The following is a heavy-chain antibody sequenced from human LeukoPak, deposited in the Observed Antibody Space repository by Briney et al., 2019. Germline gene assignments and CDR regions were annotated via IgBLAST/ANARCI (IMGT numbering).Heavy chain of an antibody. CDR1: GFTFSTYS. CDR3: AKGQSLAYYDFWSGYRNGMDV. D-gene: IGHD3-3*01. CDR2: ISYDGSNE. Sequence: GGSLRLSCAASGFTFSTYSMHWVRQAPGKGLEWVAVISYDGSNEYYADSVRGRFTISRDNSKNTLYLQMNSLRAEDTAVYYCAKGQSLAYYDFWSGYRNGMDVWGQGTTVTVSS. V-gene: IGHV3-30-3*01. J-gene: IGHJ6*02.